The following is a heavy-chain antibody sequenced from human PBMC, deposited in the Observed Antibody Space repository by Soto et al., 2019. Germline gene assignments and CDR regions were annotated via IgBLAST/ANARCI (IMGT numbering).Heavy chain of an antibody. J-gene: IGHJ4*02. CDR2: ISTSGRPK. CDR1: GFSFSDFY. V-gene: IGHV3-11*01. D-gene: IGHD5-12*01. Sequence: GGSLRLSCAASGFSFSDFYMSWVRQAPGKGPEWVSFISTSGRPKFYADSVKGRFTISRDNANNSIYLQMNSLRAEDTAVYYCAKSHAGYDYSDSWGQGIQVTVSS. CDR3: AKSHAGYDYSDS.